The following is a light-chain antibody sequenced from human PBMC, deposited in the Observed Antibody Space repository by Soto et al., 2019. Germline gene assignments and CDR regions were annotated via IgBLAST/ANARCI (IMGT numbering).Light chain of an antibody. J-gene: IGKJ4*01. V-gene: IGKV3-15*01. CDR1: QSLSNN. CDR3: LQHNGWPLT. Sequence: EIVMTQSPATLSVSPGQRVTLSCRGSQSLSNNLAWYQQKPGQAPRLLIYGASTRPTGVPATFSGSGCETEFTFTISSLQSEDFAVCYCLQHNGWPLTFGGGTKVEIK. CDR2: GAS.